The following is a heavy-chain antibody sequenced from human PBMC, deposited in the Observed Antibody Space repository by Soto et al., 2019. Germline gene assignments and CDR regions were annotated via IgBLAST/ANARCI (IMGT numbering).Heavy chain of an antibody. CDR1: GFTFSDYY. CDR3: ARSDRSIAARRGFDY. Sequence: PGGSLRLSCAASGFTFSDYYMSWIRQAPGKGLEWVSYISSSGSTIYYADSVKGRFTISRDNAKNSLYLQMNSLRAEDTAVYYCARSDRSIAARRGFDYWGQGTLVTVSS. CDR2: ISSSGSTI. J-gene: IGHJ4*02. D-gene: IGHD6-6*01. V-gene: IGHV3-11*01.